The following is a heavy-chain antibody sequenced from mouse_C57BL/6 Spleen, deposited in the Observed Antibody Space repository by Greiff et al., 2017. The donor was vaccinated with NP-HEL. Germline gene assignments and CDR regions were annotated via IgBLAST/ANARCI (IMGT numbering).Heavy chain of an antibody. CDR2: INPNNGGT. CDR1: GYTFTDYY. J-gene: IGHJ3*01. CDR3: ARAGPNYYGSSLAWFAY. V-gene: IGHV1-26*01. Sequence: EVQLQQSGPELVKPGASVKISCKASGYTFTDYYMNWVKQSHGKSLEWIGDINPNNGGTSYNQKFKGKATLTVDKSSSTAYMELRSLTSEDSAVYYCARAGPNYYGSSLAWFAYWGQGTLVTVSA. D-gene: IGHD1-1*01.